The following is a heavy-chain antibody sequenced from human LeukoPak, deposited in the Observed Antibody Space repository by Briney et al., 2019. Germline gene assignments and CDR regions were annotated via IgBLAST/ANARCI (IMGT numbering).Heavy chain of an antibody. Sequence: ASVTVSCKASGGTFSSYTISWVRQDPGQGLEWMGRIIPILGIANYTQKFQGRVKITADKSTSTAYMELSSLRSEDTAVYYCARDMVPAAIDVVRFDPWGQGTLVTVSS. CDR3: ARDMVPAAIDVVRFDP. CDR2: IIPILGIA. D-gene: IGHD2-2*02. V-gene: IGHV1-69*04. CDR1: GGTFSSYT. J-gene: IGHJ5*02.